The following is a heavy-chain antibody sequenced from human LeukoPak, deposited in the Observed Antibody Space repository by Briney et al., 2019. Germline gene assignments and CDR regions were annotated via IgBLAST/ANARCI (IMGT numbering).Heavy chain of an antibody. CDR2: ISGSGGNT. D-gene: IGHD1-1*01. J-gene: IGHJ4*02. Sequence: GGSLRLSCAGSGFTFSSNPLSWVRQAPGKGLEWVSAISGSGGNTYYGDSVRGRFTTSRDNSKNTLYLQMNTLRADDTAVYYCVTTKQARRYFDYWGQGILVTVSS. CDR3: VTTKQARRYFDY. V-gene: IGHV3-23*01. CDR1: GFTFSSNP.